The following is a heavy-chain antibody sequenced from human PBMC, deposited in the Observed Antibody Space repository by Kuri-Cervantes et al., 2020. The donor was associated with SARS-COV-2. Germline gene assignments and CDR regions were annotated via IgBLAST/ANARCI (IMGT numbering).Heavy chain of an antibody. CDR2: IYYSGST. D-gene: IGHD6-13*01. J-gene: IGHJ4*02. Sequence: SETLSLTCTVSGGSISSGDYYWSWIRQPPGKGLEWIGYIYYSGSTYYNPSLKSRVTISVDTSKNQFSLKLSSVTAADTAVYYCARGGGGQLDFDYWGQGTLVTVSS. CDR1: GGSISSGDYY. V-gene: IGHV4-30-4*01. CDR3: ARGGGGQLDFDY.